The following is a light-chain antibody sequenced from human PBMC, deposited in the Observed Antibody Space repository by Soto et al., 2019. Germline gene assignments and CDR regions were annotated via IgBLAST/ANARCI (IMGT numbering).Light chain of an antibody. V-gene: IGLV2-14*01. CDR3: SSYTSSSTLHYV. CDR2: DVS. Sequence: QSALTQPASVSGPPGQSITISCTGTSSDVGGYNYVSWYQQHPGKAPKLMIDDVSNRPAGVSNRFSGSKSGNTASLTISGLQAEDEADYYCSSYTSSSTLHYVFGTGTKLTVL. CDR1: SSDVGGYNY. J-gene: IGLJ1*01.